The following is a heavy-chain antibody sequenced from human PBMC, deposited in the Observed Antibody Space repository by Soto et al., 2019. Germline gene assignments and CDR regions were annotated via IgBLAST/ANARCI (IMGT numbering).Heavy chain of an antibody. CDR3: ARLEVGCSSTSCYDYYYYMDV. D-gene: IGHD2-2*01. V-gene: IGHV4-39*01. CDR2: IYYSGST. CDR1: GGSISSSSYY. Sequence: QLQLQESGPGLVKPSETLSLTCTVSGGSISSSSYYWGWIRQPPGKGLEWIGSIYYSGSTYYNPSLKSRVTISVDTSKNQFSLKLSSVTAADTAVYYCARLEVGCSSTSCYDYYYYMDVWGKGTTVTVSS. J-gene: IGHJ6*03.